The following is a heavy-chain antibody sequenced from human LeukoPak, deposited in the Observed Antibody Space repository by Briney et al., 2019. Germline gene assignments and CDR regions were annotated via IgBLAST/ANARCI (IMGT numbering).Heavy chain of an antibody. CDR2: ISPGGDIT. CDR1: GFTFSRHG. J-gene: IGHJ4*02. CDR3: AKGGSLTTVTHFDY. D-gene: IGHD4-17*01. Sequence: GGSLRLSCVASGFTFSRHGLNWVRQAPGKGLEWVSGISPGGDITYYADSVKGRFTISRDNSKNTLYLQMNSLRAEDTAVYYCAKGGSLTTVTHFDYWGQGTLVTVSS. V-gene: IGHV3-23*01.